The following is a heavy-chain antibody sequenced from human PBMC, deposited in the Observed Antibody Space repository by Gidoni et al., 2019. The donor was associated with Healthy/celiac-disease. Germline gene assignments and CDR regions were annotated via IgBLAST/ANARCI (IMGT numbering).Heavy chain of an antibody. CDR1: GFIFSSYA. CDR3: AKGLDYGDDGVGYFDY. Sequence: DVQPLAPGGGLVQPGGSLRLHCAASGFIFSSYAMRWIRQAPGKGLEWVSASSGSGGGTYYAESVKGRFTISRDNSKNRLYLQMNSLRAEDTAVYYCAKGLDYGDDGVGYFDYWGQGTLVTVSS. V-gene: IGHV3-23*01. CDR2: SSGSGGGT. D-gene: IGHD4-17*01. J-gene: IGHJ4*02.